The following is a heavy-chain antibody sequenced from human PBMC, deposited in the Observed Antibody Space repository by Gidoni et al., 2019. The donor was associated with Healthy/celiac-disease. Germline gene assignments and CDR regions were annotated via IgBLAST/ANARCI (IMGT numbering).Heavy chain of an antibody. CDR1: GFTSGGSA. D-gene: IGHD3-3*01. CDR2: IRSKAYGGKT. Sequence: EVQLVVSGGGLVTPVRSLSLSCTATGFTSGGSAMRWFRQDPGKGLEWVGCIRSKAYGGKTEYAAAVKGRFTSSRDDSKSIAYLQMNSLKTEDTAVYYCTRMYYDFWSGYLEDAFDSWGQGTMVTVSS. J-gene: IGHJ3*02. V-gene: IGHV3-49*05. CDR3: TRMYYDFWSGYLEDAFDS.